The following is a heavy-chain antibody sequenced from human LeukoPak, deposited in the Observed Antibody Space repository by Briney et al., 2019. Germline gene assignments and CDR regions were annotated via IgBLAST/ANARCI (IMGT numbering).Heavy chain of an antibody. Sequence: GASVKVSCKASGYTFTGYYMHWVRQAPGQGLEWMGWINPNSGGTSYAQKFQGRVIMTRDTSISTAYMELSRLRSDDTAVYYCASDRYASGSYNWFDPWGQGTLVTVSS. CDR3: ASDRYASGSYNWFDP. V-gene: IGHV1-2*02. CDR1: GYTFTGYY. D-gene: IGHD3-10*01. CDR2: INPNSGGT. J-gene: IGHJ5*02.